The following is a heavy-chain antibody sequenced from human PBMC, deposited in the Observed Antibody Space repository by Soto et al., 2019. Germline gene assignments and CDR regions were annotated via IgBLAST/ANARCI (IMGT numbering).Heavy chain of an antibody. CDR2: ISYDGSNK. V-gene: IGHV3-30-3*01. Sequence: QVQLVESGGGVVQPGTSLRLSCTASGFTFSSYAMHWVRQAPGKGLEWVAVISYDGSNKYYADSVKGRFTISTDNSKNTLYLQMNSLRAEDTAVYYCARGGLYYYDSSDWGALDIWGQGTMVTVSS. D-gene: IGHD3-22*01. CDR1: GFTFSSYA. CDR3: ARGGLYYYDSSDWGALDI. J-gene: IGHJ3*02.